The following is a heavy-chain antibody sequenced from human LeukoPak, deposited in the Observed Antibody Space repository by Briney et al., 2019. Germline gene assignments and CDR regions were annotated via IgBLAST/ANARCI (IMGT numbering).Heavy chain of an antibody. Sequence: SETLSLTCTVSGGSIRSSYYYWGWIRQPPGKGLEWIGSIYDSGSTYYNPSLKSRVTISVDKSNNQFSLKLNSVTAADTAVYYCASHGAFYLAYWGQGTLVTVSS. J-gene: IGHJ4*02. CDR2: IYDSGST. CDR1: GGSIRSSYYY. V-gene: IGHV4-39*07. CDR3: ASHGAFYLAY. D-gene: IGHD2/OR15-2a*01.